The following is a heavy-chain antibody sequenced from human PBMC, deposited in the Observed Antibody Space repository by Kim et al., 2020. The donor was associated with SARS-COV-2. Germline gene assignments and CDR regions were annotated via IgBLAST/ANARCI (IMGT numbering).Heavy chain of an antibody. CDR3: ARCSWHDGGVRY. Sequence: SETLSLTCTVSGGSVSSGSYYWSWIRQPPGKGLEWIGYIYYSGSTNYNPSLKSRVTISVDTSKNQFSLKLSSVTAADTAVYYCARCSWHDGGVRYWGQGTLVTVSS. J-gene: IGHJ4*02. V-gene: IGHV4-61*01. D-gene: IGHD6-13*01. CDR1: GGSVSSGSYY. CDR2: IYYSGST.